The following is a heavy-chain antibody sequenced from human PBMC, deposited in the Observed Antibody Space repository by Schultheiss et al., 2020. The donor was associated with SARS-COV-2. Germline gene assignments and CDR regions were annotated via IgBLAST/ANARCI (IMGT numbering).Heavy chain of an antibody. J-gene: IGHJ6*02. CDR1: GYIFTTYW. Sequence: GGSLRLSCKGYGYIFTTYWIGWVRQMPGKGPEWMGIIYPGDSDTRYSPSFQGQVTISADKSITTAYLQWSSLKASDTAMYYCARHANYDSSGYRYYGMDVWGQGTTVTVSS. CDR3: ARHANYDSSGYRYYGMDV. CDR2: IYPGDSDT. V-gene: IGHV5-51*01. D-gene: IGHD3-22*01.